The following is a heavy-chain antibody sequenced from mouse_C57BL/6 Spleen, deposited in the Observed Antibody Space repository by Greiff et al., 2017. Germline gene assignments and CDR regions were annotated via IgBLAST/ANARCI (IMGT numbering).Heavy chain of an antibody. CDR1: GYAFSSSW. V-gene: IGHV1-82*01. Sequence: VHLVESGPELVKPGASVKISCKASGYAFSSSWMNWVKQRPGKGLEWIGRIYPGDGDTNYNGKFKGKATLTADKSSSTAYMQLSSLTSEDSAVYFCARERNSNQYYFDYWGQGTTLTVSS. D-gene: IGHD2-5*01. CDR2: IYPGDGDT. CDR3: ARERNSNQYYFDY. J-gene: IGHJ2*01.